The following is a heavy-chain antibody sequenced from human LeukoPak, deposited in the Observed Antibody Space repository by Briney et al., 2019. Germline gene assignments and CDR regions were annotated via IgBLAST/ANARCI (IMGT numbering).Heavy chain of an antibody. CDR3: ARVSGGTHFGY. Sequence: PSETLSLTCTVSGGSISSGDYYWSWLRQPPGMGLEWIGYIYYSGSTYYNPSLKSRVTISVDTSKNQFSLKLSSVTAADTAVYYCARVSGGTHFGYWGQGTLVTVSS. J-gene: IGHJ4*02. CDR2: IYYSGST. D-gene: IGHD3-16*01. CDR1: GGSISSGDYY. V-gene: IGHV4-30-4*08.